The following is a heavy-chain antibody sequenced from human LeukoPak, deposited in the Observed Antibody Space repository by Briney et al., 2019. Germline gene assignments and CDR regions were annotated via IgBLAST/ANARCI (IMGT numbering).Heavy chain of an antibody. CDR1: GGTFSSYA. CDR2: ILPIFGTA. J-gene: IGHJ6*02. D-gene: IGHD3-9*01. V-gene: IGHV1-69*13. CDR3: ARALYDILTGYYHYYYYGMDV. Sequence: SVKVSCKASGGTFSSYAISWVRQAPGQGLEWMGGILPIFGTANYAQKFQGRVTITADDSTSTAYMELSSLRSEDTAVYYCARALYDILTGYYHYYYYGMDVWGQGTTVTVSS.